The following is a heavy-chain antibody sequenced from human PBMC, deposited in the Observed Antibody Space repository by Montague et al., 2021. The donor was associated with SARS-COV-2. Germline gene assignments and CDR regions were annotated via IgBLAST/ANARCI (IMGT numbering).Heavy chain of an antibody. CDR1: EDSVSSNSAA. Sequence: CAISEDSVSSNSAAWNWIRQSPSRGLEWLGRTYYRSKWYNDYALSVKSRITINPDTSKNQFSLQLNSVTPEDTAVYYCARSVGASSSSWPLPPHFDYWGQGTLVTASS. CDR3: ARSVGASSSSWPLPPHFDY. V-gene: IGHV6-1*01. D-gene: IGHD6-13*01. J-gene: IGHJ4*02. CDR2: TYYRSKWYN.